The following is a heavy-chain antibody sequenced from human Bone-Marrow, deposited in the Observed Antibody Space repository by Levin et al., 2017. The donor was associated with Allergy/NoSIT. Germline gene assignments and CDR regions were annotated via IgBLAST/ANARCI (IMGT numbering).Heavy chain of an antibody. CDR1: GYTFTSYD. Sequence: VASVKVSCKASGYTFTSYDINWVRQATGQGLEWMGWMNPNSGNTGYAQKFQGRVTMTRNTSMSTAYMELSSLRSEDTAVNYCARSSVWFGEMSQYWGQGTMVTVSS. CDR3: ARSSVWFGEMSQY. CDR2: MNPNSGNT. D-gene: IGHD3-10*01. J-gene: IGHJ4*02. V-gene: IGHV1-8*01.